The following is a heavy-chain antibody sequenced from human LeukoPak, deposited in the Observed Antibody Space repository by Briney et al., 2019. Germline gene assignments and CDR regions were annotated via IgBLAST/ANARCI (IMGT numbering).Heavy chain of an antibody. D-gene: IGHD6-19*01. CDR3: ARGGSGWSSDF. CDR2: LSPYNGDT. J-gene: IGHJ4*02. CDR1: GYTFSSYG. Sequence: GASVKVSCKASGYTFSSYGITWVRQAPGQGLEWMGWLSPYNGDTNYAQKLQDRVTMTTDTSTSTAYMELTSLRSDDPAVYYCARGGSGWSSDFWGQGTLVTVSS. V-gene: IGHV1-18*01.